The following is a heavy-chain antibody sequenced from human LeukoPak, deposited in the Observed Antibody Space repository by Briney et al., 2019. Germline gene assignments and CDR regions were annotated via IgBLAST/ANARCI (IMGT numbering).Heavy chain of an antibody. D-gene: IGHD1-1*01. J-gene: IGHJ5*02. Sequence: ASVKVSCKASGYTFTGYYMHWVRQAPGQGLEWMGRINPNSGGTNYAQKFQGRVTMTRDTSISTAYMELSRLRSDDTAVYYCARVPRYNWNDLNWFDPWGQGTLVTVSS. CDR3: ARVPRYNWNDLNWFDP. CDR2: INPNSGGT. V-gene: IGHV1-2*06. CDR1: GYTFTGYY.